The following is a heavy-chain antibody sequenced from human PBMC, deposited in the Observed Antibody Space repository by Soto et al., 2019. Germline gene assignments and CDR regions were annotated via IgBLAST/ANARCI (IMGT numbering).Heavy chain of an antibody. V-gene: IGHV4-39*01. CDR2: IYYSGST. Sequence: TRTLSLTCTVSGDSISSSSYYWGWIRQPPGKGLEWIGSIYYSGSTYYNPSLKSRVTISVDTSKNQFSLKLSSVTAADTAAYYCARHAAYSDFCSGSRLSDYYYYYGMDVWGQGTTVTVSS. D-gene: IGHD3-3*01. CDR1: GDSISSSSYY. CDR3: ARHAAYSDFCSGSRLSDYYYYYGMDV. J-gene: IGHJ6*02.